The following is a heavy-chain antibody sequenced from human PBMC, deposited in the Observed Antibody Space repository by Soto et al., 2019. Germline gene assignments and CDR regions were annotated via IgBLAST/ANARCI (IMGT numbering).Heavy chain of an antibody. CDR2: ISGSGGST. CDR1: GFTFSSYA. Sequence: PGGSLRLSCAASGFTFSSYAMSWVRQAPGKGLEWVSAISGSGGSTYYADSVKGRFTISRDNSKNTLYLQMNSLRAEDTAVYYCAKVDIYYYDSSGYNQWYYFDYWGQGTLVTVSS. D-gene: IGHD3-22*01. V-gene: IGHV3-23*01. CDR3: AKVDIYYYDSSGYNQWYYFDY. J-gene: IGHJ4*02.